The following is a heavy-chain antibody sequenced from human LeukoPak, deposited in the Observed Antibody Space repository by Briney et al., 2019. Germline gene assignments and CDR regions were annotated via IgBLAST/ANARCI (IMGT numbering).Heavy chain of an antibody. Sequence: GGSLRLSCAASGFTVSNNYMSWVRQAPGKGLDWVSLIYTAGTTYYADSVKGRFTISRDNSKNTLYLQMNSLRAEDTAVYYCAKFPLYCSGGSCYPFDYWGQGTLVTVSS. D-gene: IGHD2-15*01. CDR1: GFTVSNNY. CDR2: IYTAGTT. V-gene: IGHV3-53*05. J-gene: IGHJ4*02. CDR3: AKFPLYCSGGSCYPFDY.